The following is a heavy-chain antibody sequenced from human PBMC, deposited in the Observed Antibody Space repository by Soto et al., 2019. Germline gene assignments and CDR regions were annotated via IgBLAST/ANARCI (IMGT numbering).Heavy chain of an antibody. Sequence: QIILKESGPTRVQPTQTLTLTCTFPGFSFSTVGVGVGWIRQPPGKALEWLALSYWDDDKPYRPSHKSRLTITKDSSRNQVVLTMTDMDPVDTATYYCAHEQYVLERWWFDPWCQVTLVTVSS. CDR3: AHEQYVLERWWFDP. CDR1: GFSFSTVGVG. J-gene: IGHJ5*02. CDR2: SYWDDDK. D-gene: IGHD3-3*01. V-gene: IGHV2-5*02.